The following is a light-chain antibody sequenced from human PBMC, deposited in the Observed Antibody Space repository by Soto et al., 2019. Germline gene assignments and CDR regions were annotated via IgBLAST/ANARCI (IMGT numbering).Light chain of an antibody. J-gene: IGKJ1*01. V-gene: IGKV4-1*01. CDR3: QQYYSTPPT. Sequence: DVVMTQSPDSLAVSLGERATINCKSSQTLLYNSNNKNYLAWYQQRPGQPPKLLIYWASTRESGVPDRFSGSGSGTDFTLTISSLQAADVAVYYCQQYYSTPPTFGQGTKVDIK. CDR2: WAS. CDR1: QTLLYNSNNKNY.